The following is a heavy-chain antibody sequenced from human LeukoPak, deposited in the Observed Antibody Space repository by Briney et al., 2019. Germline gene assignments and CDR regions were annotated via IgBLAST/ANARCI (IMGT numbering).Heavy chain of an antibody. CDR3: TTDQVGSSWPYYFDY. V-gene: IGHV3-15*01. J-gene: IGHJ4*02. Sequence: GGSLRLSCAAPGFTFSNAWMSWVRQAPGKGLEWVGRIKSKTDGGTTDYAASVKGRFTISRDDSKNTLYLQMNSLKTEDTAVYYCTTDQVGSSWPYYFDYWGQGTLVTVSS. D-gene: IGHD6-13*01. CDR1: GFTFSNAW. CDR2: IKSKTDGGTT.